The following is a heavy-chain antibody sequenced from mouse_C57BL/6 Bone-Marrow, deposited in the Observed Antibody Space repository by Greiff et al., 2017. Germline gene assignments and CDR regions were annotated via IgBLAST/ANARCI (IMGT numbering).Heavy chain of an antibody. CDR2: IDPSDSYT. V-gene: IGHV1-69*01. J-gene: IGHJ1*03. CDR3: ARWRDDSYSRWYFDV. Sequence: QVQLQQPGAELVMPGASVKLSCKASGYTFTSYWMHWVKQRPGQGLEWIGEIDPSDSYTNYNQKFKGKSTLTVDKSSSTAYMQLSSLTSEDSAVYYCARWRDDSYSRWYFDVWGTGTTVTVSS. D-gene: IGHD2-3*01. CDR1: GYTFTSYW.